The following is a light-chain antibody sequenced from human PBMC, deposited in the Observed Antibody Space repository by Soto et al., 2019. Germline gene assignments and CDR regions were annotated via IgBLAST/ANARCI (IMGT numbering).Light chain of an antibody. Sequence: QLVLTQPPSASGTPGQRVTISCSGSNSNIGSNTVNWYQQLPGTAPKLLIYYDNLRPSGVPDRISGSKSGTSASLAISGLQSDDEADYYCCCFAGSNTYIFGGGTKLTVL. CDR2: YDN. V-gene: IGLV1-44*01. CDR1: NSNIGSNT. J-gene: IGLJ2*01. CDR3: CCFAGSNTYI.